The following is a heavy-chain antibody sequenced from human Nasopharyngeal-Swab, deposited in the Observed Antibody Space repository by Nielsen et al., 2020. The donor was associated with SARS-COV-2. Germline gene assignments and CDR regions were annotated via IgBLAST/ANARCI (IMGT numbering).Heavy chain of an antibody. Sequence: GGSLRLSCAASGFSLSSYWMNWVRQAPGKGLSWVSRINPDGNTINYADSVKGRFTISRDTAKNTLYLQMSSLRVEDTAVYYCTRDTFGPTDSWGQGTLVTVSS. CDR1: GFSLSSYW. D-gene: IGHD2/OR15-2a*01. CDR2: INPDGNTI. V-gene: IGHV3-74*01. J-gene: IGHJ4*02. CDR3: TRDTFGPTDS.